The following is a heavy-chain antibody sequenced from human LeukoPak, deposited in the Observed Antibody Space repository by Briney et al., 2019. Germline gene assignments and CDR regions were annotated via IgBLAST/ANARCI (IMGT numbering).Heavy chain of an antibody. CDR1: GFTFSSYA. CDR2: ISGSGGST. V-gene: IGHV3-23*01. CDR3: AKDHDIVATTFGY. J-gene: IGHJ4*02. Sequence: GGSLRLSCVASGFTFSSYAMSWVRQAPGKGLEWVSAISGSGGSTHYADSVKGRFTISRDNSKNTLYLQMNSLRAEDTAVYYCAKDHDIVATTFGYWGQGTLVTVSS. D-gene: IGHD5-12*01.